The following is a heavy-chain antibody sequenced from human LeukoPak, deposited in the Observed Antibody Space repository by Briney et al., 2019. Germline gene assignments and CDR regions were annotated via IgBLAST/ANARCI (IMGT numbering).Heavy chain of an antibody. CDR1: GFTFSSYA. CDR2: IKSEADGGTT. CDR3: TTVRRPLGSSGWWDFDS. V-gene: IGHV3-15*01. Sequence: TGGSLRLSCVVSGFTFSSYAMSWVRQAPGRGLEWVGRIKSEADGGTTDYAAPVKGRFTISRDDSKTTLYLQMNSLKTEDTAVYYCTTVRRPLGSSGWWDFDSWGQGTLVTVSS. D-gene: IGHD6-19*01. J-gene: IGHJ4*02.